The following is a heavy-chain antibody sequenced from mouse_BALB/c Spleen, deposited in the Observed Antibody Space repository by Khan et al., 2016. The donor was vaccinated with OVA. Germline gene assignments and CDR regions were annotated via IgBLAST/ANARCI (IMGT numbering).Heavy chain of an antibody. D-gene: IGHD2-10*01. CDR2: IWGDGST. J-gene: IGHJ4*01. Sequence: QVQLQQPGPGLVAPSQSLSITCTVSGFSLTGYGVNWVRQPPGKGLEWLGMIWGDGSTDYNSALKSRLHLSKDNSKSQVFLKMNSLQTDDTARYYCARAYYGNYREAMDYWGQGTSVTVSS. CDR3: ARAYYGNYREAMDY. V-gene: IGHV2-6-7*01. CDR1: GFSLTGYG.